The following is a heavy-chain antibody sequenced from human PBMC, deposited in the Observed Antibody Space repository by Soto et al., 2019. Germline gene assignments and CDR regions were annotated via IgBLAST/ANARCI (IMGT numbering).Heavy chain of an antibody. J-gene: IGHJ4*01. CDR2: VFYSGST. CDR1: GGSISGYY. D-gene: IGHD3-9*01. Sequence: PSETLSLTCTVSGGSISGYYWSWIRQPPGKGLEWIGNVFYSGSTKYNPSLESRVTISVDTSKNQFSLKLMSVTAADTAVYYCGRLEGLATISYYFDYWGQEPWSPSPQ. CDR3: GRLEGLATISYYFDY. V-gene: IGHV4-59*08.